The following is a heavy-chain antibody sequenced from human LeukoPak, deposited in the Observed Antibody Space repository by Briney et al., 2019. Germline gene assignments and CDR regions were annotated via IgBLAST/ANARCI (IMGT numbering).Heavy chain of an antibody. V-gene: IGHV3-74*01. D-gene: IGHD2-2*03. CDR1: GFTFSSYW. CDR2: INSDGSST. Sequence: GGSLRLSCAASGFTFSSYWMHWVRQAPGKGLVWVSRINSDGSSTSYADSVKGRFTISRDNAKNTLYLQMNSLRAEDTAVYYCARAGYCSSTSCYRFNWFDPWGREPWSPSPQ. CDR3: ARAGYCSSTSCYRFNWFDP. J-gene: IGHJ5*02.